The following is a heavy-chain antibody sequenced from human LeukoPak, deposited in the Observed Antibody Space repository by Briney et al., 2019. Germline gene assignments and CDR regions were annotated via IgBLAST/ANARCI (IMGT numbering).Heavy chain of an antibody. J-gene: IGHJ4*02. CDR1: GYSFTTYW. Sequence: GGALQISFKGSGYSFTTYWIGWVRQMPGKGVEGMGIIFPGDSDTIYSPSFQGQVTISADKSINTAYLQWSSLKASDTAMYYCARHWGYSYGPVLYHFDYWGQGTLVTVSS. D-gene: IGHD5-18*01. V-gene: IGHV5-51*01. CDR3: ARHWGYSYGPVLYHFDY. CDR2: IFPGDSDT.